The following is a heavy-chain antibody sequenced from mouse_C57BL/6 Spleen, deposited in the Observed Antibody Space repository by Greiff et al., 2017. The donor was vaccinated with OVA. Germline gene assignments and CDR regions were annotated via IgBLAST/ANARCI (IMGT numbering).Heavy chain of an antibody. Sequence: VQLQQPGAELVKPGASVKLSCKASGYTFTSYWMHWVKQRPGQGLEWIGMIHPNSGSTNYNEKFKSKATLTVDKSSSTAYMQLSSLTSEDSAVYYCARSSYSNYVYFDYWGQGTTLTVSS. CDR2: IHPNSGST. V-gene: IGHV1-64*01. CDR1: GYTFTSYW. CDR3: ARSSYSNYVYFDY. J-gene: IGHJ2*01. D-gene: IGHD2-5*01.